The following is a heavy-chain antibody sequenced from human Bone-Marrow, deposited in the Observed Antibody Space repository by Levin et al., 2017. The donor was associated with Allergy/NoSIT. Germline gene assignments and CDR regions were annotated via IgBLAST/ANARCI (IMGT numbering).Heavy chain of an antibody. J-gene: IGHJ3*02. CDR1: GLTFSSYA. CDR2: IRASDGGT. D-gene: IGHD3/OR15-3a*01. Sequence: GGSLRLSCAASGLTFSSYAMSWVRQAPGKGLEWVSAIRASDGGTYYADSVKGRFTISRDNSKDTLYLQMNSLRAEDTALYYCAKVRRGLDAFDIWGQGTMVTVSS. V-gene: IGHV3-23*01. CDR3: AKVRRGLDAFDI.